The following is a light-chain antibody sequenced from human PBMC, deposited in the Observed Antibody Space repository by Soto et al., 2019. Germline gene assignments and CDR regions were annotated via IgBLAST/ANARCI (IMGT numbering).Light chain of an antibody. Sequence: QSVLTQPPSVSAAPGQKVTISCSGSSSNIGNNYVSWYQQLPGTAPKLLIYDNNKRFSGIPDRFSGSKSGTSATLGITGLQTGDEADYYCGTWDSSLSAVVFGGGTKLTVL. CDR3: GTWDSSLSAVV. CDR2: DNN. V-gene: IGLV1-51*01. CDR1: SSNIGNNY. J-gene: IGLJ2*01.